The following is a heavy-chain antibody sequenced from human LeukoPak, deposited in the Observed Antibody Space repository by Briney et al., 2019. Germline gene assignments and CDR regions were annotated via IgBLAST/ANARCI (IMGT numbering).Heavy chain of an antibody. CDR3: ARGGYYGSGSEGA. V-gene: IGHV4-59*12. Sequence: PSETLSLTCTVSGGSIITYYWNWIRQPPGEGLEWIGYIHYTGSTNNHPSLKSRVTTSIDTSKNQFSLKLSSVTAADTAVYYCARGGYYGSGSEGAWGQETLVTVSS. J-gene: IGHJ5*02. D-gene: IGHD3-10*01. CDR2: IHYTGST. CDR1: GGSIITYY.